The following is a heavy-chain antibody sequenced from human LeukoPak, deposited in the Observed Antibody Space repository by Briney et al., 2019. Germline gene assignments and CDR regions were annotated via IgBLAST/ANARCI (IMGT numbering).Heavy chain of an antibody. D-gene: IGHD1-26*01. J-gene: IGHJ4*02. CDR2: ISSNGGST. CDR3: ATNSGSYYRTDY. Sequence: GGSLRLSCAASGFIFSSYAMHWVRQAPGKGLEYVSAISSNGGSTYYANSVKGRFTISRDNSKNTLYLQMGSLRAEDMAVYYCATNSGSYYRTDYWGQGTLVTVSS. V-gene: IGHV3-64*01. CDR1: GFIFSSYA.